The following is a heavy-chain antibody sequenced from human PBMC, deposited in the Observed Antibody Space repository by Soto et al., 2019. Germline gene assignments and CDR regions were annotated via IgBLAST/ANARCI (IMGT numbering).Heavy chain of an antibody. CDR1: GFTFGDYA. CDR3: TRESGVRITMIVVVIFDY. Sequence: RRLSCTASGFTFGDYAMSWFRQAPGKGLEWVGFIRSKAYGGTTEYAASVKGRFTISRDDSKSIAYLQMNSLKTEDTAVYYCTRESGVRITMIVVVIFDYWGQGTLVTVSS. J-gene: IGHJ4*02. D-gene: IGHD3-22*01. CDR2: IRSKAYGGTT. V-gene: IGHV3-49*03.